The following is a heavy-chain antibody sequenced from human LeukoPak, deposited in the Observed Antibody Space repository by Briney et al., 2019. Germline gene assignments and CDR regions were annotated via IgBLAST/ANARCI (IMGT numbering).Heavy chain of an antibody. D-gene: IGHD5-18*01. Sequence: PGESLKISCKGSGYSFTSYWIGWVRQMPGKGLEWMGIIYPGDSDTRYSPSFEGQVTISAVKSISTAYLQWSSLKASDTAMYYCASTRSWHRYGYGYWGQGTLVTVSS. J-gene: IGHJ4*02. CDR3: ASTRSWHRYGYGY. V-gene: IGHV5-51*01. CDR1: GYSFTSYW. CDR2: IYPGDSDT.